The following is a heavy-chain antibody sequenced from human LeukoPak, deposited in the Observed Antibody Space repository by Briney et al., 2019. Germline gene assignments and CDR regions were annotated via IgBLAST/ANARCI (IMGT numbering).Heavy chain of an antibody. V-gene: IGHV3-11*06. J-gene: IGHJ4*02. CDR1: GFTFSDYY. CDR3: ARDRASLSHYFDY. CDR2: ISSSSSYT. D-gene: IGHD3-16*02. Sequence: PGGSLRLSCAASGFTFSDYYMSWIRQAPGKGLEWVSYISSSSSYTNYADSVKGRFTISRDNAKNSLYLQMNSLRAEDTAVYYCARDRASLSHYFDYWGQGTLVTVSS.